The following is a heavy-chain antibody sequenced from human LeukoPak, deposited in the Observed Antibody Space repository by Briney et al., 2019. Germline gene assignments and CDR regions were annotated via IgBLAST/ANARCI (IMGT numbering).Heavy chain of an antibody. J-gene: IGHJ4*02. V-gene: IGHV4-39*01. Sequence: KPSETLSLTCTVSGGSISSSSYYWGWIRQPPGKGLEWIGSIYYSGSTYYNPSLKSRVTISVDTSKNQFSLKLSSVTAADTAVYYCARGRELAKRTLGHSSSWSRGGSDYWGQGTLVTVSS. CDR3: ARGRELAKRTLGHSSSWSRGGSDY. D-gene: IGHD6-13*01. CDR2: IYYSGST. CDR1: GGSISSSSYY.